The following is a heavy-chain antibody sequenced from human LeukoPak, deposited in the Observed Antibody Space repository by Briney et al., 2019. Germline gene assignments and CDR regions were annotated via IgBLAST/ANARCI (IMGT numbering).Heavy chain of an antibody. Sequence: GGSLRLSCAASGFTFSDYYMSWIRQAPGKGLEWVSYISSSSSYTNYADSVKGRFTISRDNAKNSLYLQMNSLRVEDTAVYYCARSLPDFDYWGQGTLVTVSS. CDR3: ARSLPDFDY. V-gene: IGHV3-11*06. CDR1: GFTFSDYY. CDR2: ISSSSSYT. D-gene: IGHD2-2*01. J-gene: IGHJ4*02.